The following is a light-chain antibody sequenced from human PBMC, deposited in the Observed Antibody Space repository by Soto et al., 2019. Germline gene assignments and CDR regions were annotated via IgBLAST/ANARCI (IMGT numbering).Light chain of an antibody. Sequence: QSVLTQSSSASASLGSSVKLTCTLSSGHNNYIIAWHQQQPGRAPRYLLKLERSGSYNKGSGVPDRFSGSSSGADRYLTISTLQFEDEADYYCETWDTNTWVFGGGTKVTVL. J-gene: IGLJ3*02. CDR2: LERSGSY. V-gene: IGLV4-60*02. CDR3: ETWDTNTWV. CDR1: SGHNNYI.